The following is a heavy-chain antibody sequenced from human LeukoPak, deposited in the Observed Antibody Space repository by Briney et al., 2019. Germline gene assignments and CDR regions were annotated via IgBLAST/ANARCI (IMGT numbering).Heavy chain of an antibody. V-gene: IGHV4-59*08. Sequence: SETLSLTCTVSGGSISTYYWSWIRQPPGEGLEWIGYIYNSGSTNYNPSLTSRVTISVDTSKNQCSLKLSSVTAADTAVYYCARHQFFRYFDLWGRGTLVTVSS. CDR1: GGSISTYY. CDR3: ARHQFFRYFDL. J-gene: IGHJ2*01. CDR2: IYNSGST. D-gene: IGHD3-3*01.